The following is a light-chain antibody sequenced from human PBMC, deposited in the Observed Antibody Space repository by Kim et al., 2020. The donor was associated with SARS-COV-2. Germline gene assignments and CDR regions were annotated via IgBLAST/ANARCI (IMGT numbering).Light chain of an antibody. CDR3: QQYKTYRT. CDR2: DAS. J-gene: IGKJ1*01. Sequence: DIQMTQSPSALSASVGDRVTITCRASQNINNWLAWYQQKPGKAPNLLIYDASTLESGVPSRFSGSGSGTEFTLTITSLQPDDFTTYYCQQYKTYRTFGQGTKVDIK. CDR1: QNINNW. V-gene: IGKV1-5*01.